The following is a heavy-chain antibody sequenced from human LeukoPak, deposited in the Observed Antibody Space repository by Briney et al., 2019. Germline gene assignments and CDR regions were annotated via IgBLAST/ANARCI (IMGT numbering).Heavy chain of an antibody. D-gene: IGHD2-2*01. V-gene: IGHV4-59*08. J-gene: IGHJ5*02. Sequence: SETLSLTCTVSGGSISSYYWSWIRQPPGKGLEWIGYIYYSGSTSYNASLKSRVTISVDTSKDQFSLKLSSVTAADTAVYYCARQRGDMCSSTSCLGNWFDPWGQGTLVTVSS. CDR1: GGSISSYY. CDR3: ARQRGDMCSSTSCLGNWFDP. CDR2: IYYSGST.